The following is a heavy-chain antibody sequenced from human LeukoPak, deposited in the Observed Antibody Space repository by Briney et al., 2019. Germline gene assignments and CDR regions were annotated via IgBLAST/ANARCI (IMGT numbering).Heavy chain of an antibody. D-gene: IGHD6-13*01. V-gene: IGHV3-7*01. J-gene: IGHJ4*01. Sequence: GGSLRLSCAVSGFTFSSYWMNWVRQAPGKGLEWVASIRQDGGEKSYVDSVKGRFTISRDNTKNSLCLQINSLRAEDTAVYYCARDGTAAGLYFDLWGQGTLVTVSS. CDR1: GFTFSSYW. CDR2: IRQDGGEK. CDR3: ARDGTAAGLYFDL.